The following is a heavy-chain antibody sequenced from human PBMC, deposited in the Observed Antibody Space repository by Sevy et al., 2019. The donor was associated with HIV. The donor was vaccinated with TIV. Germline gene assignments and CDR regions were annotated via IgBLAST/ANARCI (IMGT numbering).Heavy chain of an antibody. CDR3: AKHISSGYYYYYYTDV. Sequence: WGYLRLSCAASGFTFGSYAVSWVRQAPGKGLEWVSAISGSGGATYYSDSVKGRFTNSRDNSKNTLYLQMNSLRAEDTAVYYCAKHISSGYYYYYYTDVWGKGTTVTVSS. CDR2: ISGSGGAT. V-gene: IGHV3-23*01. CDR1: GFTFGSYA. J-gene: IGHJ6*03. D-gene: IGHD6-6*01.